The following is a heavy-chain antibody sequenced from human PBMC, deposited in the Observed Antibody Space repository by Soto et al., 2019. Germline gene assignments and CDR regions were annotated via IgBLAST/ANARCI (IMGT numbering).Heavy chain of an antibody. V-gene: IGHV4-39*01. CDR2: IYYSGST. D-gene: IGHD1-1*01. CDR3: ARHVRLERLKNYYYGMDV. Sequence: TSETLSLTCTVSGGSISSSSYYWGWISQPPGKGLEWIGSIYYSGSTYYNPSLESRVTISVDTSKNQFSLKLSSVTAADTAVYYCARHVRLERLKNYYYGMDVWGQGTTVTVSS. CDR1: GGSISSSSYY. J-gene: IGHJ6*02.